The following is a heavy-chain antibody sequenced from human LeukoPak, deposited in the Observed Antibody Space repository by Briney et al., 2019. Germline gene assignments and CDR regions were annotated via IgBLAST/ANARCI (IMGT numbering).Heavy chain of an antibody. D-gene: IGHD3-3*01. CDR2: IKQDGSEK. CDR1: GFTFSSHW. CDR3: ARDRLNAFWSGDSWDY. J-gene: IGHJ4*02. Sequence: GGTLRLSCAASGFTFSSHWMSWVRQAPGKGLEWVANIKQDGSEKYYVDSVKGRFTISRDNTKNSLYLQMNSLRAEDTAVYYCARDRLNAFWSGDSWDYWGQGTLVTVSS. V-gene: IGHV3-7*01.